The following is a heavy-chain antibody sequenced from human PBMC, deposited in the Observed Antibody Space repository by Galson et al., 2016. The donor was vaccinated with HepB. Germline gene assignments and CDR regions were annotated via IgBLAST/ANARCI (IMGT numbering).Heavy chain of an antibody. CDR1: GFTFNNYG. V-gene: IGHV3-23*01. D-gene: IGHD2/OR15-2a*01. CDR2: ISRSGDSR. Sequence: SLRLSCAASGFTFNNYGMTWVRQAPGKGLEVVASISRSGDSRDYSDSVKGRFTISRDNFNNMLFLQMSSLRPDDTAVYYCARRHEYCPPVGCSVDYWGQGSLVSVSS. CDR3: ARRHEYCPPVGCSVDY. J-gene: IGHJ4*02.